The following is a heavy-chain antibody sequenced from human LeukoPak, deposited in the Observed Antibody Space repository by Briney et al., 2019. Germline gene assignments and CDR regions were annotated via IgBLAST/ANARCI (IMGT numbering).Heavy chain of an antibody. D-gene: IGHD3-16*01. CDR2: IYYSGST. J-gene: IGHJ4*02. CDR1: GGSISGHH. V-gene: IGHV4-59*08. CDR3: ARGGWSNDY. Sequence: PSETLSLTCTVSGGSISGHHWSWIRQPPGKGLEWIGYIYYSGSTNYNPPLKSRVTIPVDTSKNQFSLNLRSVTAADTAVYYCARGGWSNDYWGQGTLVTVSS.